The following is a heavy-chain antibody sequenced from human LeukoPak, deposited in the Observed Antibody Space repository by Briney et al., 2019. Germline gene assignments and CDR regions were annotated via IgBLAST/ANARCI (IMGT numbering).Heavy chain of an antibody. J-gene: IGHJ4*02. CDR3: ARTYYYDSSGYSRYYFDY. Sequence: SETLSLTCTVSGGSVSSGSYYWSWIRQPPGKGLEWIGYIYYSGSTNYNPSLKSRVTISVDTSKNQFSLKLSSVTAADTAVYYCARTYYYDSSGYSRYYFDYWGQGTLVTVSS. CDR2: IYYSGST. D-gene: IGHD3-22*01. V-gene: IGHV4-61*01. CDR1: GGSVSSGSYY.